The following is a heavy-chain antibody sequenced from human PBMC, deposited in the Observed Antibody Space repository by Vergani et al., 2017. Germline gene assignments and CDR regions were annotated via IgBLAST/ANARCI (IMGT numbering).Heavy chain of an antibody. J-gene: IGHJ4*02. CDR2: IYNDGNT. Sequence: EVQLVETGGGLIQPVRSLRLSCAASGFSVSSYYMSWVRQAPGKGLEWVSVIYNDGNTYYTDSVKGRFTISRDNSKNTLYLQMNSLRVEDTAVYYCTRDREFGYWGQGAPVTVSS. D-gene: IGHD1-26*01. CDR3: TRDREFGY. V-gene: IGHV3-53*02. CDR1: GFSVSSYY.